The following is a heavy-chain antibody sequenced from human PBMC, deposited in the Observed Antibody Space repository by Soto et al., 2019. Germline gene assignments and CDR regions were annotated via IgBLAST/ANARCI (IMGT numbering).Heavy chain of an antibody. CDR2: VFSRGNA. J-gene: IGHJ5*02. CDR3: ARLRVGNIFDP. V-gene: IGHV4-59*08. Sequence: PSETLSLTCSVSGDSIRNSFWTWIRQSPGKGLEWIGYVFSRGNANYSPSLRSRVTISLDTSQNQFSLRLKSMTAADTAVYYCARLRVGNIFDPWGQGILVTVSS. CDR1: GDSIRNSF.